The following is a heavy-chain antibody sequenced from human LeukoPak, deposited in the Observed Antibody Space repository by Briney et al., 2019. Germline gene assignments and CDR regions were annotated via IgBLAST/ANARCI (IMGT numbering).Heavy chain of an antibody. CDR3: AVLSYSSSFDP. D-gene: IGHD6-13*01. CDR1: GGSFSGYY. J-gene: IGHJ5*02. V-gene: IGHV4-34*01. CDR2: IYHSGST. Sequence: SETLSLTCAVYGGSFSGYYWGWIRQPPGKGLEWIVEIYHSGSTNYNPSLKSRVTISVEKSKNQFSLKLSSVTAADTAVYYCAVLSYSSSFDPWGQGTLVTVSS.